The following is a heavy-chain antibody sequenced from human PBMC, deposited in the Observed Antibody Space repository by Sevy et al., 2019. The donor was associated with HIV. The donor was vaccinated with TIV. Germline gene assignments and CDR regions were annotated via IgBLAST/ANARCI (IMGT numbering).Heavy chain of an antibody. CDR1: GFTFSSYA. V-gene: IGHV3-23*01. CDR3: AKGAVRGVIILSYGMDV. J-gene: IGHJ6*02. D-gene: IGHD3-10*01. Sequence: GGSLRLSCAASGFTFSSYAMSWVRRAPGKGLEWVSAISGSGGSTYYADSVKGRFTISRDNSKNTLYLQMNSLRAEDTAVYYCAKGAVRGVIILSYGMDVWGQGTTVTVSS. CDR2: ISGSGGST.